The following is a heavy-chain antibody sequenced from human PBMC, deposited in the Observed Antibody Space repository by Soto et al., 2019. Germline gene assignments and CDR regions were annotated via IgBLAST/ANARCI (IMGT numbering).Heavy chain of an antibody. D-gene: IGHD5-12*01. CDR3: AREGYSGYDGMDV. Sequence: GGSLRLSCAASGFTVSSNYMSWVRQAPGKGLEWVANIKEDGSEKYYVDSVKGRFTISRDNAKNSVYLQMNSLRAEDTAVYYCAREGYSGYDGMDVWGQGTTVTVSS. J-gene: IGHJ6*02. V-gene: IGHV3-7*01. CDR1: GFTVSSNY. CDR2: IKEDGSEK.